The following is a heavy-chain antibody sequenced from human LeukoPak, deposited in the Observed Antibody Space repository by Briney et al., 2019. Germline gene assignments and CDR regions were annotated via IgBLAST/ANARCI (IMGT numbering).Heavy chain of an antibody. D-gene: IGHD1-26*01. J-gene: IGHJ4*02. CDR2: ISSSGSTI. Sequence: PGGSLRLSCAASGFTFSSYSMNWVRQAPGKGLEWVSYISSSGSTIYYADSVKGRFTISRDNAKNSLYLQMNSLRAEDTAVYYCAKDPVGATVSADYWGQGTLVTVSS. V-gene: IGHV3-48*04. CDR1: GFTFSSYS. CDR3: AKDPVGATVSADY.